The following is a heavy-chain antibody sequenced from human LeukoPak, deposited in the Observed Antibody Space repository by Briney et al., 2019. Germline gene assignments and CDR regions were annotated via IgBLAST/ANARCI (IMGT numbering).Heavy chain of an antibody. V-gene: IGHV3-74*01. CDR3: ARDVEMGTIMSDAFDI. CDR1: GFTLSSYW. Sequence: GGSLRLSCAASGFTLSSYWMHWVRQAPGKGLMWVSRINRDGSRTSYADSVKGRFTISRDNAKNTLYLQMNSLRAEDTAVYYCARDVEMGTIMSDAFDIWGQGTMVTVSS. J-gene: IGHJ3*02. CDR2: INRDGSRT. D-gene: IGHD5-24*01.